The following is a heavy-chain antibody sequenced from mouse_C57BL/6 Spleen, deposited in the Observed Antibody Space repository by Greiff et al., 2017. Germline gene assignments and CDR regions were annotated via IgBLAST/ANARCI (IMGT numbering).Heavy chain of an antibody. J-gene: IGHJ2*01. CDR2: ISDGGSYT. Sequence: EVQRVESGGGLVKPGGSLKLSCAASGFTFSSYAMSWVRQTPEKRLEWVATISDGGSYTYYPDNVKGRFTISRDNAKNNLYLQMSHLKSEDTAMYYCAREKTTVFDYWGQGTTLTVSS. D-gene: IGHD1-1*01. CDR3: AREKTTVFDY. CDR1: GFTFSSYA. V-gene: IGHV5-4*01.